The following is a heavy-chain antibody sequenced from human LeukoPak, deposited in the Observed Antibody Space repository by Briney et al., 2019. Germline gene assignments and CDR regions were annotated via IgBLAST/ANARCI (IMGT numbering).Heavy chain of an antibody. CDR1: GGSISSSSYY. J-gene: IGHJ4*02. CDR3: VRQLGYCSSISCYADKVDY. D-gene: IGHD2-2*01. V-gene: IGHV4-39*01. CDR2: IYYSGST. Sequence: SETLSLTCTVSGGSISSSSYYWGWIRQPPGKGLEWIGSIYYSGSTYYNPSLKSRVTISVDTSKNQSSLKLSSVTAADTAVYYCVRQLGYCSSISCYADKVDYWGQGTLVTVSS.